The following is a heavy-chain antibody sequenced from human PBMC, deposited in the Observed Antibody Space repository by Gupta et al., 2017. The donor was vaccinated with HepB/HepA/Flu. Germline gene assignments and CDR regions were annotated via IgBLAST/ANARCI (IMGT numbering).Heavy chain of an antibody. CDR3: ASLGRIAARPFFDYYYMDV. V-gene: IGHV3-21*01. CDR2: ISSSSSYI. J-gene: IGHJ6*03. CDR1: GFTFSSYS. D-gene: IGHD6-6*01. Sequence: EVQLVEAGGGLVKPGGSLRLSCAASGFTFSSYSMHWVRQAPGKGLEWVSSISSSSSYIDYADSVKGRFTISRDNAKNSLYLQMNSLRAEDTAVYYCASLGRIAARPFFDYYYMDVWGKGTTVTVSS.